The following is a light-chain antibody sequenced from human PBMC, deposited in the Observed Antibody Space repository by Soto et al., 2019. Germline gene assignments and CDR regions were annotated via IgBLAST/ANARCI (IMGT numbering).Light chain of an antibody. J-gene: IGKJ1*01. CDR3: QQYNSYRRT. V-gene: IGKV1-5*03. Sequence: DIQXTQSPXTLSASVGNRVTITCRASQSISSWLAWYQQKPGKAPKLLIYKASSLESGVPSRFSGSGSGTEFTLTISSLQPDDFATYYCQQYNSYRRTFGQGTKVEIK. CDR2: KAS. CDR1: QSISSW.